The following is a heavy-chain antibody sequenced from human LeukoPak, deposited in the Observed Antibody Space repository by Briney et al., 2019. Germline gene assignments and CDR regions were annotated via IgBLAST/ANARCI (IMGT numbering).Heavy chain of an antibody. V-gene: IGHV3-33*01. J-gene: IGHJ4*02. CDR2: IWYDGSNK. Sequence: GGSLRLSCAASGFTFGSYGMHWVRQAPGKGLEWVAVIWYDGSNKYYADSVKGRFTISRDNSKNTLYLQMNSLRAEDTAVYYCARQQGYYYDSSGYYGPFDYWGQGTLVTVSS. CDR1: GFTFGSYG. D-gene: IGHD3-22*01. CDR3: ARQQGYYYDSSGYYGPFDY.